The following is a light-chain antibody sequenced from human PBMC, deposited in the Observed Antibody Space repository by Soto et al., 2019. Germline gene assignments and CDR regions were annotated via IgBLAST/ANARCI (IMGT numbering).Light chain of an antibody. CDR2: GVS. CDR3: QQYNSYSVT. J-gene: IGKJ1*01. V-gene: IGKV1-5*01. Sequence: DIQMTQAPSTLSASVGXRXXXXXRASQSISRGLAWYQQKPGKAPKFLIDGVSSLKSGVPSRFSGSGSGTEFTLVISSLQPDDFATYYCQQYNSYSVTFGQGTNVDNK. CDR1: QSISRG.